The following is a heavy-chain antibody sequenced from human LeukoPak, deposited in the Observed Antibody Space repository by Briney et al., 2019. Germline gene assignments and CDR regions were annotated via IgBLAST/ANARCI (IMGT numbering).Heavy chain of an antibody. D-gene: IGHD3-16*01. V-gene: IGHV3-21*01. Sequence: TGGSLRLSCAASGFTFSSYSMNWVRQAPGKGLEWVSSISSSSSYIYYADSVKGRFTISRDNAKNSLYLQMNSLRAEDTAVYYCARDTPRYDYVWGSYDYWGQGTLVTVSS. CDR2: ISSSSSYI. J-gene: IGHJ4*02. CDR1: GFTFSSYS. CDR3: ARDTPRYDYVWGSYDY.